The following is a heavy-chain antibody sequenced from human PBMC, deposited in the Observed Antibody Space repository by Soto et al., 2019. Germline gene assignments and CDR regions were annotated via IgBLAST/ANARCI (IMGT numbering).Heavy chain of an antibody. D-gene: IGHD6-13*01. J-gene: IGHJ6*02. CDR3: ARDYRDTAAGTEDYYYYYGMDV. Sequence: SETLSLTCAVSGGSISSSNWWSWVRQPPGKGLEWIGEIYHSGSTNYNPSLKSRVTISVDKSKNQFSLKLSSVTAADTAVYYCARDYRDTAAGTEDYYYYYGMDVWGQGTTVTVS. V-gene: IGHV4-4*02. CDR1: GGSISSSNW. CDR2: IYHSGST.